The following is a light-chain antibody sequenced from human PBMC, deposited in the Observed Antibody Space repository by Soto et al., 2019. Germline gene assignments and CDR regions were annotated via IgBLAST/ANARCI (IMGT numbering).Light chain of an antibody. J-gene: IGKJ4*01. CDR1: QGISSY. V-gene: IGKV1-9*01. CDR3: QQLNSNPLT. Sequence: DIQLTQSPSFLSASVGDRVAITCRASQGISSYLAWYQQKPGTAPKLLIHSASTLQSGVPSRFSGSGSGTEFSLTIISLQPEDFAIYYCQQLNSNPLTFGGGTKVEIK. CDR2: SAS.